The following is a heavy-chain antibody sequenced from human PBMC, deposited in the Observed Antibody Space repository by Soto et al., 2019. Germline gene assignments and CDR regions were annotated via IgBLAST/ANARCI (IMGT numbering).Heavy chain of an antibody. J-gene: IGHJ4*02. D-gene: IGHD6-19*01. Sequence: SETLSPPCTVSGWSLRSYYWGWVRQPPGKGLEWIGYIYYTGNTNYNPPLKSRVTISVDTSKNQFSLKLTSLTAADTAVYYCARARTSSAVDFDYWGQGTLVTVSS. CDR2: IYYTGNT. V-gene: IGHV4-59*01. CDR1: GWSLRSYY. CDR3: ARARTSSAVDFDY.